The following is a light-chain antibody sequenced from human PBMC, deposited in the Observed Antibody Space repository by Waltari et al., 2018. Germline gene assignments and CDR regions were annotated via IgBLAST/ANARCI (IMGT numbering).Light chain of an antibody. CDR3: AAWDDSLNGHV. CDR1: SSNTGSNT. Sequence: QSVLTQPPSASGTPGQRVTISCSGSSSNTGSNTVNWYQQLPGTAPKLLIYSNKQRPSGVPDRFSGSKSGTSASLAISGLQSEDEADYYCAAWDDSLNGHVFGTGTKVTVL. CDR2: SNK. V-gene: IGLV1-44*01. J-gene: IGLJ1*01.